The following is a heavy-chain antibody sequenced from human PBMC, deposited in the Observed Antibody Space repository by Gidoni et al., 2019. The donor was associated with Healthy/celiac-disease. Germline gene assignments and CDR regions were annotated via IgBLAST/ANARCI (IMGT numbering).Heavy chain of an antibody. Sequence: GLEWVSYISSSSSTIYYADSVKGRFTISRDNAKNSLYLQMNSLRAEDTALYYCARDTRYSYGIPRFDYWGQGTLVTVSS. V-gene: IGHV3-48*01. D-gene: IGHD5-18*01. CDR2: ISSSSSTI. J-gene: IGHJ4*02. CDR3: ARDTRYSYGIPRFDY.